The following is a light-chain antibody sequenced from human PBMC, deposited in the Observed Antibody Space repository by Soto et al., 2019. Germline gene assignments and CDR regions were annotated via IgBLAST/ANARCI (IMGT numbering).Light chain of an antibody. Sequence: DIVMTQTPLSSPVTLGQAASISCRSSQSLVHNDGNTYLSWFQQRPGQPPRLLIYKVSDRFSGVPDRFSGSGAGTDFTLTISSLQPDDFATYYCQQYNSYSPWTFGQGTKVDIK. CDR3: QQYNSYSPWT. V-gene: IGKV2-24*01. J-gene: IGKJ1*01. CDR1: QSLVHNDGNTY. CDR2: KVS.